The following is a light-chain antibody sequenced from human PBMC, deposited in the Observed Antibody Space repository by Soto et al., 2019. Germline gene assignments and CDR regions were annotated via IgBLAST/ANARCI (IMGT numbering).Light chain of an antibody. CDR2: DVN. V-gene: IGLV2-11*01. Sequence: QSALTQPRSVSGSPGQSVAISCTGTNSDVGGYNYVSWYQEQPGKAPRVMIYDVNKRPSGVPDRFSGSKSGNTASLTISGLQAEDEADYYCCSYAGGSYVFGTVTKVTVL. J-gene: IGLJ1*01. CDR3: CSYAGGSYV. CDR1: NSDVGGYNY.